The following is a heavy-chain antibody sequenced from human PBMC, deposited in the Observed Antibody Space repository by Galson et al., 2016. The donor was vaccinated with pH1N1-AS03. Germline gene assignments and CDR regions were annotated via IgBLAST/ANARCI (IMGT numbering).Heavy chain of an antibody. D-gene: IGHD5-12*01. J-gene: IGHJ4*02. Sequence: SLRLSCAASGFTFSNFGMHWVRQSPGKGLEWVAVISNSGNDKYYADSGKGRLTISRDDASNSLYLQMNSLRAEDTAMYYCARDLGYGIKGYGFDNWGQGTLVTVSS. CDR2: ISNSGNDK. CDR1: GFTFSNFG. V-gene: IGHV3-30*03. CDR3: ARDLGYGIKGYGFDN.